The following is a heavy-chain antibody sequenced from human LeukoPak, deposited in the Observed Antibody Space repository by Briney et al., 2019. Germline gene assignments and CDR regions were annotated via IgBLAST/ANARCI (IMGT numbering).Heavy chain of an antibody. D-gene: IGHD6-19*01. J-gene: IGHJ4*02. Sequence: SETLSLTCTVSGVSISSSSYYWGWIRQPPGKGLEWIGSIYYSGSTYYNPSLKSRVTISVDTSKNQFSLKLSSVTAADTAVYYCARGFGSGGPVDYFDYWGQGTLVTVSS. CDR3: ARGFGSGGPVDYFDY. CDR2: IYYSGST. CDR1: GVSISSSSYY. V-gene: IGHV4-39*07.